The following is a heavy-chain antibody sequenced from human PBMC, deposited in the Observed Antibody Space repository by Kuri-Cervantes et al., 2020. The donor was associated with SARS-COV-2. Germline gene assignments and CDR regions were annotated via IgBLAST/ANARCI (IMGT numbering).Heavy chain of an antibody. D-gene: IGHD6-13*01. V-gene: IGHV4-39*01. CDR2: IYYSGST. Sequence: SETLSLTCTVSGATISSSSYYWGWIRQPPGRGLEWIGSIYYSGSTYYNPSLKSRVTISVDTSKKQFSLKPSSVTAADTAIYYCVRAAAGIYYFDYWGQGTLVTVSS. J-gene: IGHJ4*02. CDR3: VRAAAGIYYFDY. CDR1: GATISSSSYY.